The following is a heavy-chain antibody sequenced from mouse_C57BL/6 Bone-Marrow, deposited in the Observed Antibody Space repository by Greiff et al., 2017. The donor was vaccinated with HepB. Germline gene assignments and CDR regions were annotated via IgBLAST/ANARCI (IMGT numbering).Heavy chain of an antibody. J-gene: IGHJ3*01. Sequence: VQLQQSGPELVKPGASVKISCKASGYAFSSSWMNWVKQRPGKGLEWIGRIYPGDGDTNYNGKFKGKATLTADKSSSTAYMQLSSLTSEDSAVYFCARSDCGFAYWGQGTLVTVSA. CDR1: GYAFSSSW. CDR3: ARSDCGFAY. CDR2: IYPGDGDT. V-gene: IGHV1-82*01.